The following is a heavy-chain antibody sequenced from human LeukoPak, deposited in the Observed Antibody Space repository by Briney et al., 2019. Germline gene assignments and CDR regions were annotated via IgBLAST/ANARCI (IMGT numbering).Heavy chain of an antibody. V-gene: IGHV4-59*01. Sequence: PSETLSLTCAVYGGSFSGYYWSWIRQPPGKGLEWLGYITHSGSTNYNPSLKSRITISIDTSKNHFSLRLSSVTAADTAVYYCARDSVYATNWYDPWGQGILVTVSS. J-gene: IGHJ5*02. CDR2: ITHSGST. D-gene: IGHD2-8*01. CDR1: GGSFSGYY. CDR3: ARDSVYATNWYDP.